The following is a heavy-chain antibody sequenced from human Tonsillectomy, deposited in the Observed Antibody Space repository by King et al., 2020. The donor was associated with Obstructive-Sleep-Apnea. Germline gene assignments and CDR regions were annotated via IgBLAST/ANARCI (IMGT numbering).Heavy chain of an antibody. CDR1: GFTFSSYM. J-gene: IGHJ4*02. Sequence: VQLVESGGVLVQPGGSLRLSCAASGFTFSSYMMSWVRQAPGKGLEWVSALSGSGGEPHYAESVKGRFAISRDNSQNTLYLQMNSLRADDTAVYHCAKRYYYASGSFDYWGQGTLVTVSS. D-gene: IGHD3-10*01. CDR3: AKRYYYASGSFDY. CDR2: LSGSGGEP. V-gene: IGHV3-23*04.